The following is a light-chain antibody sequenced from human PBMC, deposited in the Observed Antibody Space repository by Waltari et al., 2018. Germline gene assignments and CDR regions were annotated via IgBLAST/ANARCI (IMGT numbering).Light chain of an antibody. CDR2: KSS. Sequence: DIQMTQSPSTLSASVGDRVSITCRASQSISIWLAWYQQKSGRAPKLLISKSSSLEYGVPSRFSGSGSVTEFTLTITNLQPDDFATYYCQHYNNYPVAFCPGTKLEIK. V-gene: IGKV1-5*03. J-gene: IGKJ2*01. CDR3: QHYNNYPVA. CDR1: QSISIW.